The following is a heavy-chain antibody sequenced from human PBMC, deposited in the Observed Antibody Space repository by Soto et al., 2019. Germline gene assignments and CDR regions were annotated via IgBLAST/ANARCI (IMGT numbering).Heavy chain of an antibody. CDR2: IIPIFGTA. CDR3: ARELSIAAAGSNFDY. V-gene: IGHV1-69*13. Sequence: ASVKVSCKASGGTFSSYAISWVRQAPGQGLEWMGGIIPIFGTANYAQKFQGRVTITADESTSTAYMELSSLRSEDTAVYYCARELSIAAAGSNFDYWGQGTLVTVSS. D-gene: IGHD6-13*01. CDR1: GGTFSSYA. J-gene: IGHJ4*02.